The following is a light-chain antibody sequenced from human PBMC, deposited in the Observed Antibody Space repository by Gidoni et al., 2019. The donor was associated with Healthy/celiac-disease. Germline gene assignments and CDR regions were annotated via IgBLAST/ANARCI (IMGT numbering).Light chain of an antibody. CDR2: LGS. CDR1: QSLLHSNGYNY. V-gene: IGKV2-28*01. Sequence: DIVMTQSPLSLPVTPGEPASISCRSSQSLLHSNGYNYLDWYLQKQGQSPQLLIYLGSNRASGVPDRFSGSGSGTDFTLKISRVEADDVGVYYCMQALQTSYAFGQGTKLEIK. J-gene: IGKJ2*01. CDR3: MQALQTSYA.